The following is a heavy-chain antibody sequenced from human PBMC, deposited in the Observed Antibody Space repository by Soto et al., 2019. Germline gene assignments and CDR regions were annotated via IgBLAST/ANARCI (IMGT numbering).Heavy chain of an antibody. CDR2: IYPGHSDT. V-gene: IGHV5-51*01. CDR1: GYSFTSYW. CDR3: ARLVKVATIVNYYYGMDV. Sequence: GESLKISCKGSGYSFTSYWIGWVRQMPGKGLEWMGIIYPGHSDTRYSPSFQGQVTISADKSISTAYLQWSSLKASDTAMYYCARLVKVATIVNYYYGMDVWGQGTTVTVSS. J-gene: IGHJ6*02. D-gene: IGHD5-12*01.